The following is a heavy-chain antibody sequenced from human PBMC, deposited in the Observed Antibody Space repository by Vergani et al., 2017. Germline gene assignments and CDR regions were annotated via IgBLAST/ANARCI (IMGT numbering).Heavy chain of an antibody. J-gene: IGHJ6*02. CDR3: ARGGFVARPGHTPRYYYGMDV. D-gene: IGHD6-6*01. Sequence: EVQLVESGGGLVQPGRSLRLSCTASGFTFGDYAMSWFRQAPGKGLEWVGFIRSKACGGTTEYAASVKGRFTISRDNAKNSLYLRMNSLRAEDTAVYYCARGGFVARPGHTPRYYYGMDVWGQGTTVTVSS. CDR1: GFTFGDYA. V-gene: IGHV3-49*03. CDR2: IRSKACGGTT.